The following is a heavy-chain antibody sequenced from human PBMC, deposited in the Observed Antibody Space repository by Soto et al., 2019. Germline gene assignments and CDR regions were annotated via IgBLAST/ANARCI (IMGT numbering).Heavy chain of an antibody. Sequence: GASVKVSCKASGYTFTSYAMHWVRQAPGQRLEWMGWINAGNGNTKYSQKFQGRVTITRDTSASTAYMELSSLRSEDTAVYYCASYSGSYQVGYYYYGMDVWGQGTTVTVSS. V-gene: IGHV1-3*01. CDR1: GYTFTSYA. D-gene: IGHD1-26*01. CDR3: ASYSGSYQVGYYYYGMDV. J-gene: IGHJ6*02. CDR2: INAGNGNT.